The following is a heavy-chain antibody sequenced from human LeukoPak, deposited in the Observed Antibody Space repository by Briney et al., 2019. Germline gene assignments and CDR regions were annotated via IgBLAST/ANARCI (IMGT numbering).Heavy chain of an antibody. CDR3: ATHLHGSGSLPFDY. Sequence: SVKVSCKASGGTFSSYAISWVRQAPGQGLEWMGGIIPIFGTANYAQKFQGRVTITTDESTSTAYMELSSLRSEDTAVYYCATHLHGSGSLPFDYWGQGTLVTVSS. D-gene: IGHD3-10*01. CDR1: GGTFSSYA. CDR2: IIPIFGTA. V-gene: IGHV1-69*05. J-gene: IGHJ4*02.